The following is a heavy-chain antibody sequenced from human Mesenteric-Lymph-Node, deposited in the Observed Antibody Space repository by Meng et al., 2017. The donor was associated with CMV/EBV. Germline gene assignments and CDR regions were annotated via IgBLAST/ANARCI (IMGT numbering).Heavy chain of an antibody. CDR1: GFTFSSYS. J-gene: IGHJ4*02. D-gene: IGHD6-6*01. CDR3: ARGGDSSSFGY. V-gene: IGHV3-48*04. CDR2: ISSSGSTI. Sequence: GESLKISCAASGFTFSSYSMNWVRQAPGKGLEWVSYISSSGSTIYYADSVKGRFTISRDNAKNSLYLQMNSLRAEDTAVYYCARGGDSSSFGYWGQGTLVTVSS.